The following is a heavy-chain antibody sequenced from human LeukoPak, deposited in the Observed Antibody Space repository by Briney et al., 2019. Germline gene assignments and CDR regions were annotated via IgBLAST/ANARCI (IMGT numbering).Heavy chain of an antibody. V-gene: IGHV1-8*01. CDR3: VRGKGGITMVRGVISH. Sequence: ASVKVSCKASGYTFTSYDINWVRQATGQGLEWMGWMNPNSGNTGYAQKFQGRVTMTRNTSISTAYMELSSLRSEDTAVYYCVRGKGGITMVRGVISHWGQGTLVTVSS. CDR2: MNPNSGNT. J-gene: IGHJ4*02. D-gene: IGHD3-10*01. CDR1: GYTFTSYD.